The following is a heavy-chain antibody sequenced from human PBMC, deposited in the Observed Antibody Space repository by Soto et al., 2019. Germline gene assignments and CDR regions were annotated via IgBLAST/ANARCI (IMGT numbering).Heavy chain of an antibody. J-gene: IGHJ3*02. Sequence: GGSLRLSCAASGFTFSSYSMNWVRQAPGKGLEWVSSISSSSSYIYYADSVKGRFTISRDNAKNSLYLQMNSLRAEDTAVYYCAGEGYCSGGSCWGEFGRDDAFDIWGQGTMVTVSS. D-gene: IGHD2-15*01. CDR3: AGEGYCSGGSCWGEFGRDDAFDI. CDR1: GFTFSSYS. V-gene: IGHV3-21*01. CDR2: ISSSSSYI.